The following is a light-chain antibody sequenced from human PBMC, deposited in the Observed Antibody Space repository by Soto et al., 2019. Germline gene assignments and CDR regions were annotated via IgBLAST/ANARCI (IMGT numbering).Light chain of an antibody. CDR1: QSVNNNY. CDR2: GAS. V-gene: IGKV3-20*01. J-gene: IGKJ1*01. CDR3: QQYGSSPWT. Sequence: EIFLTQAPSTLSLSPGERATLSCRASQSVNNNYLAWYQQKPGQAPRLLIYGASNRPTGIPDRFSGSGSGADFTLTISRLEPEDFAVYCCQQYGSSPWTFGLGTKVDIK.